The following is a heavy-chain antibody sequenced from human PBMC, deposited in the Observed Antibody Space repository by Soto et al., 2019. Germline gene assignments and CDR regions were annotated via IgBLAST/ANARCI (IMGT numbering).Heavy chain of an antibody. Sequence: EVQLVESGGGLVQPGGSLRLSCAASGFTFSSYSMNWVRQAPGKGLEWVSYISSSSSTIYYADSVKGRFTISRDNAKNSLYLQMNSLRDEDTAVYYCARHGYSYGGGYFDYWGQGTLVTVSS. CDR3: ARHGYSYGGGYFDY. D-gene: IGHD5-18*01. CDR1: GFTFSSYS. J-gene: IGHJ4*02. V-gene: IGHV3-48*02. CDR2: ISSSSSTI.